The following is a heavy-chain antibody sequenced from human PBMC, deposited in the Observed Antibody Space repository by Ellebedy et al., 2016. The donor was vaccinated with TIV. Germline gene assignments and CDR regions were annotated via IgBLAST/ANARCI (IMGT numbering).Heavy chain of an antibody. CDR2: IRSKAYGGTT. CDR1: GFTFGDYA. V-gene: IGHV3-49*03. D-gene: IGHD6-6*01. J-gene: IGHJ3*02. Sequence: GGSLRLSCTASGFTFGDYAMSWFRQAPGKGREWVGFIRSKAYGGTTEYAASVKGRFTISRDDSKSIAYLQMNSLKTEDTAVYYCARDRNKYSSRGAFDIWGQGTMVTVSS. CDR3: ARDRNKYSSRGAFDI.